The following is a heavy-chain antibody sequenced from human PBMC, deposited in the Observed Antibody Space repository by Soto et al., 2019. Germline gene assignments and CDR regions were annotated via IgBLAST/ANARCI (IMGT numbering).Heavy chain of an antibody. J-gene: IGHJ6*03. V-gene: IGHV1-2*04. CDR2: INPNSGGT. CDR3: ARGRPYCSSTSCSSAPYYYYYMDV. D-gene: IGHD2-2*01. Sequence: PGPQVKVSCKASGYTFTGYYMHWVRQAPGQGLEWMGWINPNSGGTNYAQKFQGWVTMTRDTSISTAYMELSRLRSDDTAVYYCARGRPYCSSTSCSSAPYYYYYMDVWGKGTTVTVSS. CDR1: GYTFTGYY.